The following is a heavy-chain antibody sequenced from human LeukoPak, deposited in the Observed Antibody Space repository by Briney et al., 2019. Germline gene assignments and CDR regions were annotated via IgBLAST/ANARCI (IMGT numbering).Heavy chain of an antibody. V-gene: IGHV3-7*04. CDR1: GFTFSSYW. J-gene: IGHJ6*02. CDR3: ARARGMDV. Sequence: GGPLRLSCAASGFTFSSYWMTWVRQAPGKGLEWVAKIQQDGSEKYYVDSVKGRFAISRDNAKNSFYLQMNSLRAEDTAVYYCARARGMDVWGQGTTVTVSS. CDR2: IQQDGSEK.